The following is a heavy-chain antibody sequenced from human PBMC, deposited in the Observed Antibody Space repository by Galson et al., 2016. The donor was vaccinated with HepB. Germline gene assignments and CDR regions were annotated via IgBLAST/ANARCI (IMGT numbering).Heavy chain of an antibody. CDR2: IYHSGSA. J-gene: IGHJ4*02. CDR1: GYSISSGYY. V-gene: IGHV4-38-2*01. D-gene: IGHD3-10*01. CDR3: ARNNVGGYYYGSGSFGY. Sequence: SETLSLTCAVSGYSISSGYYWGWIRQPPGKGLEWIGSIYHSGSAYYNPSLKSRVTISIDTSKDQFSLNLSSVTAADTAVYDCARNNVGGYYYGSGSFGYWGQGTLVTVSS.